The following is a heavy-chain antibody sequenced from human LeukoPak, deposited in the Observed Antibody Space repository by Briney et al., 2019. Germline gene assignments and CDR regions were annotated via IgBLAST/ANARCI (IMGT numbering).Heavy chain of an antibody. CDR3: AAAGLATIQFDY. CDR2: IYYSGST. CDR1: GGSLSSYY. V-gene: IGHV4-59*01. Sequence: SETLSLTCTVSGGSLSSYYWSWIRQPPGKGLEWIGYIYYSGSTNYNPSLKSRVTISVDTSKNQFSLKLSSVTAADTAVYFCAAAGLATIQFDYWGQGTLVTVSS. D-gene: IGHD5-24*01. J-gene: IGHJ4*02.